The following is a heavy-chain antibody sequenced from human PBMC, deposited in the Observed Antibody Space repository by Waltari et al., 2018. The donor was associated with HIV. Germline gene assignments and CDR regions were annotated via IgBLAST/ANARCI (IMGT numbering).Heavy chain of an antibody. CDR1: GGSIRSSH. Sequence: QVQLQESGPGLVTPSETLSLTCPVSGGSIRSSHWTWLRPPAGKGLEWIGRIYTSGSTNYNPSLKSRVTMSVDTSKNQFSLKLSSVTAADTAVYYCARGNEDSGSYLLFDYWGQGTLVTVSS. D-gene: IGHD1-26*01. J-gene: IGHJ4*02. V-gene: IGHV4-4*07. CDR2: IYTSGST. CDR3: ARGNEDSGSYLLFDY.